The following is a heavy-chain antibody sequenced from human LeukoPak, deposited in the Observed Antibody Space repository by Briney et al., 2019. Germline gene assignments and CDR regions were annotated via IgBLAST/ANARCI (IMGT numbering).Heavy chain of an antibody. CDR1: VCSLSHYG. D-gene: IGHD1-26*01. J-gene: IGHJ4*02. Sequence: SVQVSCKSCVCSLSHYGFNWVRQAPGQGLEWMGGIIPFFGTANYAQRFEGRVTITADESSTTAYMDLSSLTPEDTAVYYCAREAPDTTKFDYWGQRSLVTVSS. V-gene: IGHV1-69*01. CDR3: AREAPDTTKFDY. CDR2: IIPFFGTA.